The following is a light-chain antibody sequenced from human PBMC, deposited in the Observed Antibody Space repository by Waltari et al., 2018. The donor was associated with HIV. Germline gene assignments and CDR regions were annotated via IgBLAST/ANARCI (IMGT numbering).Light chain of an antibody. CDR2: DGR. CDR1: NIGSKS. J-gene: IGLJ3*02. CDR3: QVWISPNDQLNWV. V-gene: IGLV3-21*02. Sequence: SYVLPQPPSVSVAPGQTARITCGGDNIGSKSVNWYQQMPGQAPVLVVYDGRDRPSGIPERISGSNSGNTATLTISRVEAGDEADYYCQVWISPNDQLNWVFGGGTKLTVL.